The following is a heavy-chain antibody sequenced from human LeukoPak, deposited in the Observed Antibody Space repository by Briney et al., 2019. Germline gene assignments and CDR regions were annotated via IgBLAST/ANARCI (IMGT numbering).Heavy chain of an antibody. V-gene: IGHV3-15*01. J-gene: IGHJ4*02. CDR3: IRHLDYDSSG. CDR1: GFIFSNAW. Sequence: PGGSLRLSCAASGFIFSNAWMSWVRQAPGKGLEWVGRIKSKTDGGTTDYAAPVKGRFTISRDDSKSTAYLQMNSLKTEDTAVYYCIRHLDYDSSGWGEGTLVTVSS. CDR2: IKSKTDGGTT. D-gene: IGHD3-22*01.